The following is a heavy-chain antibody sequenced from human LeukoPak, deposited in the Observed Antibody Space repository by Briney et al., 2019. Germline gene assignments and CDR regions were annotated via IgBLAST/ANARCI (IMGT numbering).Heavy chain of an antibody. CDR2: IKQDGSEK. J-gene: IGHJ4*02. D-gene: IGHD3-22*01. CDR1: GFTFSNYW. CDR3: ARTRLGGYYGYYFDY. V-gene: IGHV3-7*05. Sequence: AGGSLRLSCAASGFTFSNYWMTWARQAPGKGLEWVANIKQDGSEKYYVDSVKGRFTISRDNAKNSLYLQMNSLRAEDTAVYHCARTRLGGYYGYYFDYWGQGSLVTVSS.